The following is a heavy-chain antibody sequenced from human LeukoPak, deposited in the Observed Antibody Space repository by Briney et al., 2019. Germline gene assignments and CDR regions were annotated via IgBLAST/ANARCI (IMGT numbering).Heavy chain of an antibody. D-gene: IGHD3-10*01. CDR3: ARDGVSMVRGVIISLSFDY. Sequence: GGSLRLSCAASGFTFTSYWMSWVRQAPGKGLEWVASIKQDGSEKYYVDSVKGRFTISRDNSKNTLYLQMNSLRAEDTAVYYCARDGVSMVRGVIISLSFDYWGQGTLVTVSS. V-gene: IGHV3-7*01. CDR1: GFTFTSYW. CDR2: IKQDGSEK. J-gene: IGHJ4*02.